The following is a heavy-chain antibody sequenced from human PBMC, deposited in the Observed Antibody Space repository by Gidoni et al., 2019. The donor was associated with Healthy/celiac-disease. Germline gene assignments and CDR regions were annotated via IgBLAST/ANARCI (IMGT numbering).Heavy chain of an antibody. CDR3: ARGPKLGRLYYYYYYGMDV. D-gene: IGHD3-16*01. CDR1: GGSFSGYY. Sequence: QVQLQQWGAGLLKPSETLSLTCAVYGGSFSGYYWSWIRQPPGKGLEWIGEINHSGSTNYNPSLKSRVTISVDTSKNQFSLKLSSVTAADTAVYYCARGPKLGRLYYYYYYGMDVWGQGTTVTVSS. V-gene: IGHV4-34*01. CDR2: INHSGST. J-gene: IGHJ6*02.